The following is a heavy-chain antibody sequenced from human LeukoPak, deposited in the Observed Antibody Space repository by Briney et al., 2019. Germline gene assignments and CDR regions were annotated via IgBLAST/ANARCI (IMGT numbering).Heavy chain of an antibody. Sequence: PGGSLRLSCAASRFTVSNNYMSWVRQAPGKGLEWVSVIYSGNSTYYADSVRGRFTISRDNSKNTLYLQMNSLRVEDTAVYFCARGYLEDYWGQGTLVTVSS. CDR3: ARGYLEDY. CDR2: IYSGNST. J-gene: IGHJ4*02. CDR1: RFTVSNNY. D-gene: IGHD3-10*01. V-gene: IGHV3-66*01.